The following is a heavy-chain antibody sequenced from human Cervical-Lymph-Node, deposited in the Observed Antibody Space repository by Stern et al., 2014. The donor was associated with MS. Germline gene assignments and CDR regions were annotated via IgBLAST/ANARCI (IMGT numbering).Heavy chain of an antibody. CDR3: ATGPSKTASLTGENDWYFDL. CDR2: ISYDGSNA. D-gene: IGHD3-10*01. V-gene: IGHV3-30*03. J-gene: IGHJ2*01. CDR1: GFIFSSFG. Sequence: QVQLVESGGGVVQPGRSLRLSCAASGFIFSSFGIHWVRPAPGKGLEWVSAISYDGSNAYFADSVQGLFTLSRDNSERTVSLQMNSLTPEDSAVYYCATGPSKTASLTGENDWYFDLWGRGTVVTVSS.